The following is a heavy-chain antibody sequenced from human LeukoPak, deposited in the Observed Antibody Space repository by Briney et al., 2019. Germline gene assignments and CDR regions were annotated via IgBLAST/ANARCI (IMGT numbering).Heavy chain of an antibody. V-gene: IGHV4-4*07. CDR2: IHSGGTT. J-gene: IGHJ6*02. Sequence: SETLSLTCTVSGGTISSHYWSWIRQPAGKGLEWIGRIHSGGTTNFNPSLKSRVTMSVDTSKNQFSLKLSSVTAADTAVYYCARGGSWQYYYGLDVWGQGTTVTVSS. CDR3: ARGGSWQYYYGLDV. CDR1: GGTISSHY. D-gene: IGHD6-13*01.